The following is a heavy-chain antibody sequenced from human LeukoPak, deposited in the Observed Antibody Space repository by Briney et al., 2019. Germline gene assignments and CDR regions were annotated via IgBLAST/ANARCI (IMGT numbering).Heavy chain of an antibody. D-gene: IGHD2-2*01. V-gene: IGHV3-11*01. CDR2: ISTSGSTI. Sequence: GGSLRLSCAASGFTFSDYYMSWIRQAPGKGLEWVSYISTSGSTIYYADSVKGRFTISRDNAKNSLYLQMNSLRAEDTAVYYCAKGPHIVVVPPAIPHFDYWGQGTLVTVSS. J-gene: IGHJ4*02. CDR3: AKGPHIVVVPPAIPHFDY. CDR1: GFTFSDYY.